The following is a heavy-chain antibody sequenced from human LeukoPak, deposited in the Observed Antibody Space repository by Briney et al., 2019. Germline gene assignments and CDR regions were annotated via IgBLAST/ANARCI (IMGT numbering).Heavy chain of an antibody. CDR2: IKQDGREK. CDR1: GFTFSSYW. V-gene: IGHV3-7*01. D-gene: IGHD3-22*01. CDR3: ARPSYYYDSSGYYY. Sequence: PGGSLRLSCAASGFTFSSYWMSWVRQAPGKGLEWVANIKQDGREKYYVDSVRGRFTISRDNAKNSLYLQMNSLRAEDTAVYYCARPSYYYDSSGYYYWGQGTLVTVSS. J-gene: IGHJ4*02.